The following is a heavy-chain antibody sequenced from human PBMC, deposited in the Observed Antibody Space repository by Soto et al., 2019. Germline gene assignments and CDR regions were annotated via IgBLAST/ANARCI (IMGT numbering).Heavy chain of an antibody. CDR3: AKGGARDGYNYVY. Sequence: SETLSLTCTVPGGSISSSDWRWIRQPPGKGLEWIGYIYYSGSTNYNPSLKSRVTISVDTSKNKFSLKLSSVTAADTAVYYCAKGGARDGYNYVYWGQGTLVTVSS. CDR2: IYYSGST. J-gene: IGHJ4*02. V-gene: IGHV4-59*01. CDR1: GGSISSSD. D-gene: IGHD5-12*01.